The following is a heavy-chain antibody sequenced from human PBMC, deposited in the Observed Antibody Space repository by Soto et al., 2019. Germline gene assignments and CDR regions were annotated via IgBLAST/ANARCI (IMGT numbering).Heavy chain of an antibody. V-gene: IGHV4-38-2*01. CDR2: IYHSGST. J-gene: IGHJ4*02. Sequence: SETLSLTCAVSGYSISSGYYWGWIRQPPGKGLEWIGSIYHSGSTYYNPSLKSRVTISVDTSKNQFSLKLSSVTAADTAVYYCARYSYGGNSRLTDYWVQGTLVTVSS. CDR3: ARYSYGGNSRLTDY. D-gene: IGHD4-17*01. CDR1: GYSISSGYY.